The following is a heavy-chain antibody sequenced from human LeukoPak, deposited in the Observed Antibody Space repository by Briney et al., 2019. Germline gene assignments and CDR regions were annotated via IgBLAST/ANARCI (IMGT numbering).Heavy chain of an antibody. Sequence: PSETLSLTCAVYGGSFSGYYWSWIRQPPGKGLEWIGEINHSGSTNYNPSLKSRVTISVDTPKNQFTLRLSSVTAADTAVYYCASLPNYYGSGSYPGGLFYWGQGTLVTVSS. CDR3: ASLPNYYGSGSYPGGLFY. J-gene: IGHJ4*02. CDR2: INHSGST. CDR1: GGSFSGYY. D-gene: IGHD3-10*01. V-gene: IGHV4-34*01.